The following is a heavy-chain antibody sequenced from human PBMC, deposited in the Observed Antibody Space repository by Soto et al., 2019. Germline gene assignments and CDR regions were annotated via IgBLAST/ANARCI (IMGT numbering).Heavy chain of an antibody. CDR1: GFTFSSYG. Sequence: QVQLVESGGGVVQPGRSLRLSCAASGFTFSSYGMHWDRQAPGKGLEWVAVIWYDGSNKYYADSVKGRFTISRDNSKNTLYLQMNSLRAEDTAVYYCARDPLGAFDIWGQGTMVTVSS. V-gene: IGHV3-33*01. J-gene: IGHJ3*02. CDR2: IWYDGSNK. CDR3: ARDPLGAFDI.